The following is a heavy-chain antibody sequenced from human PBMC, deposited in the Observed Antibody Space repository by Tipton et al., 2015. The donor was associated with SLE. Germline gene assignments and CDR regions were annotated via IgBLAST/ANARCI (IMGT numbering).Heavy chain of an antibody. J-gene: IGHJ3*02. D-gene: IGHD5-12*01. CDR2: IYYSGST. Sequence: TLSLTCTVSGGSISSHYWSWIRQPPGKGLEWIGYIYYSGSTNYNPSLKSRVTISVDTSKNQFSLKLSSVTAADTAVYYCARDPPPLRPGGFDIWGQGTMVTVSS. CDR3: ARDPPPLRPGGFDI. CDR1: GGSISSHY. V-gene: IGHV4-59*11.